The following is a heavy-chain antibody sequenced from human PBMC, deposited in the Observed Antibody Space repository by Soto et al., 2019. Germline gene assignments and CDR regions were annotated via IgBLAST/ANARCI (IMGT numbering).Heavy chain of an antibody. V-gene: IGHV1-69*08. D-gene: IGHD6-19*01. CDR3: ASLAVADVAFDM. CDR2: IXPILAXA. J-gene: IGHJ3*02. CDR1: GGTFSNYT. Sequence: XVKVSCKASGGTFSNYTISWVRQAPGQGLDWMGRIXPILAXANYAQKFQGXXTITADKXXSTDYMELSSLRSEDTAVYYCASLAVADVAFDMWGPGTMVTVSS.